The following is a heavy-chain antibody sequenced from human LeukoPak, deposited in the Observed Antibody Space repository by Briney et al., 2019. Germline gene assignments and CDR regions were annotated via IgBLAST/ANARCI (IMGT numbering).Heavy chain of an antibody. D-gene: IGHD3-16*02. V-gene: IGHV3-7*05. CDR1: GFNLNTYW. Sequence: GGSLRLSCAASGFNLNTYWISWVRQAPGRGLEWLANINQDGSEKYYVYSVKGRFTISRDNAKNSLYLQMNSLRADDTAVYYCARLAGSRYPWYLDLWGRGTLVTVSS. CDR2: INQDGSEK. J-gene: IGHJ2*01. CDR3: ARLAGSRYPWYLDL.